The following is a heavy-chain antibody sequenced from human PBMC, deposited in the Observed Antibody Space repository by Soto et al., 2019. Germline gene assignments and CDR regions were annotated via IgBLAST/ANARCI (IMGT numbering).Heavy chain of an antibody. D-gene: IGHD6-6*01. Sequence: ASVKVSCKASGYTFTSYYMHWVRQAPGQGLEWMGIINPSGGSTSYAQKFQGRVTMTRDTSTSTVYMELSSLRSEDTAVYYCARDQGSSSSYYYYYYGMDVWGQGTTVTV. V-gene: IGHV1-46*01. CDR2: INPSGGST. CDR3: ARDQGSSSSYYYYYYGMDV. J-gene: IGHJ6*02. CDR1: GYTFTSYY.